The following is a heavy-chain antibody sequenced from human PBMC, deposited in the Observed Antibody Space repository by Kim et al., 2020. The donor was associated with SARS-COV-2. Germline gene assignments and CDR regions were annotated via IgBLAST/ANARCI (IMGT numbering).Heavy chain of an antibody. D-gene: IGHD5-18*01. CDR1: GFTFTSSA. CDR2: IVVGSGNT. V-gene: IGHV1-58*01. J-gene: IGHJ4*02. CDR3: AAENRYSYGPLLWDY. Sequence: SVKVSCKASGFTFTSSAVQWVRQARGQRLEWIGWIVVGSGNTNYAQKFQERVTITRDMSTSTAYMELSSLRSEDTAVYYCAAENRYSYGPLLWDYWGQGTLVTVSS.